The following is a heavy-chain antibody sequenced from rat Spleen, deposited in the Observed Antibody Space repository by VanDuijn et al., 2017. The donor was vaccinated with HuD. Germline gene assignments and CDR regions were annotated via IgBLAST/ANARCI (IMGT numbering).Heavy chain of an antibody. CDR3: ATRDNYVDYVMDA. V-gene: IGHV5S13*01. CDR1: GFTFSHYD. CDR2: ISPTGAIT. D-gene: IGHD1-5*01. Sequence: EVQLVESGGDLVQPGRSLKLTCAASGFTFSHYDMAWVRQAPTKGLEWVASISPTGAITNYRDSVKGRFTISSDNAKNTLYLQMDSLRSEDTATYYCATRDNYVDYVMDAWGQGASVTVSS. J-gene: IGHJ4*01.